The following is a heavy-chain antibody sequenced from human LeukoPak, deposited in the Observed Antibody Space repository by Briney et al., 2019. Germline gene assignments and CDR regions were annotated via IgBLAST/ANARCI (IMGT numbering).Heavy chain of an antibody. CDR2: ISGSDGST. Sequence: PAGSLRLSCAVSGFSFSSYAMSWVRQPPGKGLEWVSAISGSDGSTYYADSVKGRFTISRDNSKNTLYLQMNGLRAEDTAVYYCAIYNWNSRRDLDYWGQGTLVTVTS. V-gene: IGHV3-23*01. CDR1: GFSFSSYA. J-gene: IGHJ4*02. D-gene: IGHD1-20*01. CDR3: AIYNWNSRRDLDY.